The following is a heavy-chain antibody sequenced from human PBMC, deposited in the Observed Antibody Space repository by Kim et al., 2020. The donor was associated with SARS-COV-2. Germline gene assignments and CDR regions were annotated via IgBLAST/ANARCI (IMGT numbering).Heavy chain of an antibody. Sequence: GGSLRLSCAASGFTFSSYAMSWVRQAPGKGLEWVSAISGSGGSTYYADSVKGRFTISRDNSKNTLYLQMNSLSAEDTAVYYCAKGPVGSSWYSLSFADYWGQGTLVTVSS. CDR1: GFTFSSYA. D-gene: IGHD6-13*01. V-gene: IGHV3-23*01. CDR2: ISGSGGST. J-gene: IGHJ4*02. CDR3: AKGPVGSSWYSLSFADY.